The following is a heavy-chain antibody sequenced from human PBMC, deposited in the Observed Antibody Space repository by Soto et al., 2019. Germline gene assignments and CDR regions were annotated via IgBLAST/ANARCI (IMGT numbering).Heavy chain of an antibody. V-gene: IGHV1-3*01. CDR2: INAGNGNT. J-gene: IGHJ4*02. CDR1: GYTFTSYA. CDR3: ARRTNSGYDYFDY. Sequence: ASVKVSCKASGYTFTSYAMHWVRQAPGQRLEWMGWINAGNGNTKYSQKFQGRVTITRDTSASTAYMELSSLRSEDTAVYYCARRTNSGYDYFDYWGQGTLVTVS. D-gene: IGHD5-12*01.